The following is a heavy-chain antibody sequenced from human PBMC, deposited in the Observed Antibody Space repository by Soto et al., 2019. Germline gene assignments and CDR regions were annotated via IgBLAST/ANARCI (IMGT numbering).Heavy chain of an antibody. Sequence: PSETLSLTCTVSGGSISSYYWSWIRQPPGKGLEWIGYIYYSGITNYNPYLKSRVTISVDTSKNQFSLQLRSVTAADTAVYYCARRSYRGYWFDPWGQGTLVTVSS. J-gene: IGHJ5*02. D-gene: IGHD4-4*01. CDR2: IYYSGIT. CDR1: GGSISSYY. V-gene: IGHV4-59*08. CDR3: ARRSYRGYWFDP.